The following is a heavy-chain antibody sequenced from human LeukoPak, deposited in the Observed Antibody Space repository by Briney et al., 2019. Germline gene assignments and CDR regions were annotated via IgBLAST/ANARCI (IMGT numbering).Heavy chain of an antibody. CDR1: GGSFSGYY. Sequence: SGTLSLTCAVYGGSFSGYYWSWIRQPPGKGLEWIGEINHSGSTNYNPSLKSRVTISVDTSKNQFSLKLSSVTAADTAVYYCARGLRFLEWYNWFDPWGQGTLVTVSS. J-gene: IGHJ5*02. CDR2: INHSGST. V-gene: IGHV4-34*01. CDR3: ARGLRFLEWYNWFDP. D-gene: IGHD3-3*01.